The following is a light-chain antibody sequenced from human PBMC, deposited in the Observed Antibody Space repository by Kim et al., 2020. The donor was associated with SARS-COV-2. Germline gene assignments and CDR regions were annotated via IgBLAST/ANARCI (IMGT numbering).Light chain of an antibody. CDR1: NIGSKS. CDR2: YDS. Sequence: SYELTQPPSVSVAPGKTARITCGGNNIGSKSVHRYQQKPGQAPVLVIYYDSDRPSGIPERFSGSNSGNTATLTISRVEAGDEADYYCQVWDSSSDLWVFGGGTQLTVL. J-gene: IGLJ3*02. V-gene: IGLV3-21*04. CDR3: QVWDSSSDLWV.